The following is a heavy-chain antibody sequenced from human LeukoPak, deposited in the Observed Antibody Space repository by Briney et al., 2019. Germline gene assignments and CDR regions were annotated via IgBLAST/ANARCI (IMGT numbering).Heavy chain of an antibody. CDR3: ARMVVVVAAYYFDC. CDR1: GYSISSGYY. D-gene: IGHD2-15*01. Sequence: SETLSLTCAVSGYSISSGYYWGWIRQPPGKGLEWIGSSYHSGSTYYNPSLKSRVTISVDTSKNQFSLKLSSVTAADTAVYYCARMVVVVAAYYFDCWGQGTLVTVSS. V-gene: IGHV4-38-2*01. CDR2: SYHSGST. J-gene: IGHJ4*02.